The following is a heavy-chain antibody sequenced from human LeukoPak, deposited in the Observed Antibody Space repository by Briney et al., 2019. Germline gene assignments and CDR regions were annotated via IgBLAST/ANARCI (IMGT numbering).Heavy chain of an antibody. CDR2: INHSGST. J-gene: IGHJ4*02. V-gene: IGHV4-34*01. D-gene: IGHD6-6*01. Sequence: SETLSLTCTVSGGSVSSYYWSWIRQPPGKGLEWIGEINHSGSTNYNPSLKSRVTISVDTSKNQFSLKLSSVTAADTAVYYCARVGSLFDYWGQGTLVTVSS. CDR3: ARVGSLFDY. CDR1: GGSVSSYY.